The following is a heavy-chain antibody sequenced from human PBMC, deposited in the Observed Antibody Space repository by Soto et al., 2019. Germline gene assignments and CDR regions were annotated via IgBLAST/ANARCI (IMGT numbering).Heavy chain of an antibody. V-gene: IGHV1-69*13. Sequence: SVKVSCKASGGTFSRYSITWVRQAPGHGLEWVGRIIPIFGIASYAQKFQGRVTITADESTSTAYMELSSLRSDDTAVYYCAREDRVRETGLVPAASDGMDVWGQGTTDTVSS. CDR1: GGTFSRYS. CDR3: AREDRVRETGLVPAASDGMDV. CDR2: IIPIFGIA. D-gene: IGHD2-2*01. J-gene: IGHJ6*02.